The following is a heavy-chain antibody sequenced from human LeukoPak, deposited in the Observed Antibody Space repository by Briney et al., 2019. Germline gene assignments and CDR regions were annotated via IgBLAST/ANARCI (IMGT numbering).Heavy chain of an antibody. V-gene: IGHV3-48*04. CDR3: ARDGDGRGEDFDY. J-gene: IGHJ4*02. CDR1: GFIFNTNS. CDR2: INPEGDAI. D-gene: IGHD4-17*01. Sequence: GGSLRLSCTTSGFIFNTNSMNWVRQAPGKGLEWVSYINPEGDAIYYADSVKGRFTISRDNAKNFLYLQMNSLRVEDTALYYCARDGDGRGEDFDYWGQGILVTVSS.